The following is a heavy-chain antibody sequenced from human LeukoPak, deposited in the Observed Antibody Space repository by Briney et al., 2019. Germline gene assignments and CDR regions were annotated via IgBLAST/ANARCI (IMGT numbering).Heavy chain of an antibody. D-gene: IGHD2-2*02. CDR1: GFTFSTYA. CDR3: AKDRGIVVVPAAIFTGVYYYGMDV. CDR2: ISASGGST. J-gene: IGHJ6*02. V-gene: IGHV3-23*01. Sequence: GGSLRLSCAASGFTFSTYAMSWVRQAPGKGLEWVSGISASGGSTYYADSVKGRFTISRDNSKNTLYLQMNSLRAEDTAVYYCAKDRGIVVVPAAIFTGVYYYGMDVWGQGTTVTVSS.